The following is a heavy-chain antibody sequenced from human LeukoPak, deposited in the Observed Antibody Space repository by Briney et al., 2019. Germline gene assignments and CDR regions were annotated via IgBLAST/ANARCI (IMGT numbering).Heavy chain of an antibody. V-gene: IGHV3-53*01. CDR3: ARSHYSSGPFDY. Sequence: QSGGSLRLSCAASGFSFSSYGMHWVRQAPGKGLEWVSVIYSGGDTYYADSVKGRFTISRDNSKNTLYLQMNSMRAEDTAVYYCARSHYSSGPFDYWGQGTLVTVSS. D-gene: IGHD6-19*01. J-gene: IGHJ4*02. CDR1: GFSFSSYG. CDR2: IYSGGDT.